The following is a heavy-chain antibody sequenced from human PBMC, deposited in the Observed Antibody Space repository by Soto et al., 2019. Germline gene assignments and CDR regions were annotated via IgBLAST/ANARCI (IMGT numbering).Heavy chain of an antibody. CDR3: ARAGRTRVFDY. CDR2: IYYSGST. Sequence: SETLSLTCSVSGGSISSGDYYWSWIRQPPGKGLEWIGYIYYSGSTYYNPSLKSRVTISVDTSKNQFSLKLSSVTAADTAVYYCARAGRTRVFDYWGQGTLVTVSS. V-gene: IGHV4-30-4*01. J-gene: IGHJ4*02. CDR1: GGSISSGDYY.